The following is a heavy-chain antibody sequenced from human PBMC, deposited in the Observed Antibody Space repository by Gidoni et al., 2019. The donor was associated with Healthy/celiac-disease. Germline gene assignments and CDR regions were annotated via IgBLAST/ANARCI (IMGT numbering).Heavy chain of an antibody. CDR3: ARNTYCGGDCYSQLGG. D-gene: IGHD2-21*02. V-gene: IGHV3-30*04. CDR2: ISYDGSNK. J-gene: IGHJ4*02. Sequence: QVQLVESGGGVVQPGRSLRLSCAASGFTFSRYAMHWVRQAPGKGLEWVAVISYDGSNKYYADSVKGRFTISRDNSKNTLYLQMNSLRAEDTAVYYCARNTYCGGDCYSQLGGWGQGTLVTVSS. CDR1: GFTFSRYA.